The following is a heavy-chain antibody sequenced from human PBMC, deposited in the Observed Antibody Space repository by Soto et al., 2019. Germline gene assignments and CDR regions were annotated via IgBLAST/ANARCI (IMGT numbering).Heavy chain of an antibody. V-gene: IGHV3-23*01. CDR2: ISGSGGST. CDR1: GFTFSSYA. J-gene: IGHJ6*02. Sequence: EVQLLESGGGLVQPGGSLRLSCAASGFTFSSYAMSWVRQAPGKGLEWVSAISGSGGSTYYADSVKGRFTISRDNSKNTLYLQMNSLRADDTAVYYCAKDLTYYYDSSGYGDGMDVWGQGTTVTVSS. CDR3: AKDLTYYYDSSGYGDGMDV. D-gene: IGHD3-22*01.